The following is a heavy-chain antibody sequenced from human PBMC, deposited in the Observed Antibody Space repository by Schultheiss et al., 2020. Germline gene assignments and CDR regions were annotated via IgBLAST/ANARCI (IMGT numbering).Heavy chain of an antibody. D-gene: IGHD2-15*01. Sequence: GGSLRLSCTVSGFTFGDYAIMWFRQAPGKGLEWVGFIRSELDGGTTEYAASVKDRFIISRDDSEHTTYLQLNSLRTGDTAVYYCFPCCNWFDPWGQGTLVTVSS. CDR2: IRSELDGGTT. CDR1: GFTFGDYA. V-gene: IGHV3-49*03. CDR3: FPCCNWFDP. J-gene: IGHJ5*02.